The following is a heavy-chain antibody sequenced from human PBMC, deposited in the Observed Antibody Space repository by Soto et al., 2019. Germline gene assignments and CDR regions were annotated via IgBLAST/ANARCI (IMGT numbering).Heavy chain of an antibody. D-gene: IGHD2-8*01. CDR1: GFTFSSYW. J-gene: IGHJ4*02. V-gene: IGHV3-74*01. CDR3: ARGMNQRYAVDY. Sequence: EVQLVESGGGLVQPGESLRLSCAASGFTFSSYWMHWVRQAPGKGLVWVSRIYSDGSSTNYADSVKGRFTISRDNAKNTLYRQMNSLRAEDTAVYYCARGMNQRYAVDYWGQGTLVTVSS. CDR2: IYSDGSST.